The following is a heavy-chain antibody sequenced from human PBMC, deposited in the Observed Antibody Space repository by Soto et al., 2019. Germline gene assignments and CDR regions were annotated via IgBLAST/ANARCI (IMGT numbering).Heavy chain of an antibody. CDR1: GFTFSNYA. D-gene: IGHD2-2*01. CDR3: AKDSRYCTFTSCYAGLLNLFDY. CDR2: ISGSGRST. V-gene: IGHV3-23*01. Sequence: PGGSLRLSCAASGFTFSNYAMNWARQAPGKGLEWVSGISGSGRSTYYADSVKGRFTISRDNSKNTLYLQMNSLRAEDTARYYCAKDSRYCTFTSCYAGLLNLFDYWAQRTPVTGSA. J-gene: IGHJ4*02.